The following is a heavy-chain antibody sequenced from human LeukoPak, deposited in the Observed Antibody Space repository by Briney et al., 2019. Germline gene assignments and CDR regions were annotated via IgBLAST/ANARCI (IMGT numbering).Heavy chain of an antibody. CDR1: GASVSSGSYY. D-gene: IGHD3-10*01. CDR2: IYYSGST. Sequence: PSETLSLTCNVSGASVSSGSYYWSWIRQPPGKGLEWIGYIYYSGSTNYNPSLKSRVTISVDTSKNQFSLKLSSVTAADTAVYYCARGSMVRGVNWFDPWGQGTLVTVSS. CDR3: ARGSMVRGVNWFDP. V-gene: IGHV4-61*01. J-gene: IGHJ5*02.